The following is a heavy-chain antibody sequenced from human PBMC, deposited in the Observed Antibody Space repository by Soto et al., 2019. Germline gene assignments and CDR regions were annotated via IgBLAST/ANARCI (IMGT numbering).Heavy chain of an antibody. CDR1: GYTLTELS. Sequence: ASVKVSCKVSGYTLTELSMHWVRQAPGKGLEWMGGFDPEGGETIYAQKFQGRVTMTEDTSTDTAYMELSSLRSEDTAVYYCATARYYDSSGYRMGGMDVWGQGTTVTVSS. CDR2: FDPEGGET. J-gene: IGHJ6*02. V-gene: IGHV1-24*01. D-gene: IGHD3-22*01. CDR3: ATARYYDSSGYRMGGMDV.